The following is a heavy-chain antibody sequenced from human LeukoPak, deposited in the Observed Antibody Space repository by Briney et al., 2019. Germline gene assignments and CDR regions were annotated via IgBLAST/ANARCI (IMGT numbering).Heavy chain of an antibody. CDR2: ISGSGGST. CDR1: GFTFSSYA. Sequence: GRSLRLSCAASGFTFSSYAMSWVRQAPGKGLEWVSAISGSGGSTYYADSVKGRFTISRDNSKNTLYLQMNSLRAEDTAVYYCARSGVPKKYYFDYWGQGTLVTVSS. J-gene: IGHJ4*02. CDR3: ARSGVPKKYYFDY. D-gene: IGHD3-10*01. V-gene: IGHV3-23*01.